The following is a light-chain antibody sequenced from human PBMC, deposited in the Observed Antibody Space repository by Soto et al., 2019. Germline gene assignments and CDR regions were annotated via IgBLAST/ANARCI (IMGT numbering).Light chain of an antibody. CDR3: QQYGRPPLT. CDR1: QSVSTSY. J-gene: IGKJ4*01. Sequence: EIVLTQSPGTLSLSPGERATLSCRASQSVSTSYLAWYQQKPGQAPRLLIYGASSRATVIPDRFSGSGSGTDFTLTISRLEPEYFAVYYCQQYGRPPLTFGGGAKVEIK. V-gene: IGKV3-20*01. CDR2: GAS.